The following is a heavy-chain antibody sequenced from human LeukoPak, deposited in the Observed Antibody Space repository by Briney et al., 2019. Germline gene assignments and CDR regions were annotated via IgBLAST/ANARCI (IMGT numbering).Heavy chain of an antibody. V-gene: IGHV3-7*01. CDR3: ARAGSLWFGESKFDY. D-gene: IGHD3-10*01. J-gene: IGHJ4*02. CDR1: GFTFSSSW. Sequence: GGSLRLSCAASGFTFSSSWMNWVRQAPGKGLEWVANINQDGSEKYYVGSVKGRFTISRDNAKNSLYLQMNSLRAEDTAVYYCARAGSLWFGESKFDYWGQGTLVTVSS. CDR2: INQDGSEK.